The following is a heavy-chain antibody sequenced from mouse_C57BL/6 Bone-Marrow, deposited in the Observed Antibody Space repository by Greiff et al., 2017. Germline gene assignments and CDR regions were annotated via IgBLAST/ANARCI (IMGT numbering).Heavy chain of an antibody. D-gene: IGHD2-5*01. Sequence: QVQLKQPGAELVKPGASVKMSCKASGYTFTSYWITWVKQRPGQGLEWIGDIYPGSGSTNYNEKFKSKATLTVDTSSSTAYMQLSSLTSEDSAVYYCARGDYSNYEGGAMDYWGQGTSVTVSS. J-gene: IGHJ4*01. CDR1: GYTFTSYW. CDR2: IYPGSGST. V-gene: IGHV1-55*01. CDR3: ARGDYSNYEGGAMDY.